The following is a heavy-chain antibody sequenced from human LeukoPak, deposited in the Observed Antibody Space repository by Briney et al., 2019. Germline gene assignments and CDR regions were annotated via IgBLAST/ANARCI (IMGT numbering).Heavy chain of an antibody. V-gene: IGHV4-4*07. CDR3: EGQLWNDASDI. J-gene: IGHJ3*02. D-gene: IGHD5-18*01. Sequence: PSETLSLTCTVSGGSISSYYWSWIRHPAGKGLEWIGRIYTSGSTNYNPSLKSRLTMSVDTSKNQFSLKLSSVTAADTAVYYCEGQLWNDASDIWGQGTRVTVSS. CDR2: IYTSGST. CDR1: GGSISSYY.